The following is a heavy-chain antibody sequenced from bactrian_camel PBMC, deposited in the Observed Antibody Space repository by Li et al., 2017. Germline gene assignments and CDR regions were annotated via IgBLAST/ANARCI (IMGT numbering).Heavy chain of an antibody. Sequence: QVQLVESGGGSVQAGGSLRLSCATSGDIFDSKCLGWFRQAPGKEREGVARIYTGSGNTYYADSVKGRFTISQDNAKNTSDLQLTSLITEDTAMYYCSRGDTRGQGTQVTVS. J-gene: IGHJ4*01. D-gene: IGHD1*01. V-gene: IGHV3S54*01. CDR2: IYTGSGNT. CDR1: GDIFDSKC. CDR3: SRGDT.